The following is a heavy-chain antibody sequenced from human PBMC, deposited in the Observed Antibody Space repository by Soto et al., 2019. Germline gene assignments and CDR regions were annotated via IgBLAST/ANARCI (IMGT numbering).Heavy chain of an antibody. V-gene: IGHV4-59*01. CDR1: GGSISSYY. CDR2: IYYSGST. D-gene: IGHD3-3*01. Sequence: SETLSLTCTVSGGSISSYYWSWIRQPPGKGLEWIGYIYYSGSTNYNPSLKSRVTISVDTSKNQFSLKLSSVTAADTAVYYCARLPPDRNYDFWSGYFSPPDYWGQGTLVTVSS. CDR3: ARLPPDRNYDFWSGYFSPPDY. J-gene: IGHJ4*02.